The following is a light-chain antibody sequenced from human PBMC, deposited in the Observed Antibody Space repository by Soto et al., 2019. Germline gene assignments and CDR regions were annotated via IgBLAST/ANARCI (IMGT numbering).Light chain of an antibody. V-gene: IGKV3-20*01. CDR3: QQYGSSPCT. Sequence: EIVLTQSPGTLSLSPGERATLSCMASQSVSSSYLAWYRQKPGQAPRLLIVGASSRATGIPDRVSGSGSGTDFTLTISRLEPEDVAVYYCQQYGSSPCTFGQGPKLQIK. CDR1: QSVSSSY. J-gene: IGKJ2*02. CDR2: GAS.